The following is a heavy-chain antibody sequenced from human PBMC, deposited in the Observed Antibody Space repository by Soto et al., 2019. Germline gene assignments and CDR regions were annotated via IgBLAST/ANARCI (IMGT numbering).Heavy chain of an antibody. CDR2: ISAYNGNT. CDR1: GYTFTSYF. V-gene: IGHV1-18*01. CDR3: AREEVSAFSYSFYGMVV. D-gene: IGHD3-10*01. J-gene: IGHJ6*02. Sequence: ASVKVSCKASGYTFTSYFISWVRQAPGQGLEWMGWISAYNGNTNYAQKLQGRVTMTTDTSTSTAYMELRSLRSDDTAVYYCAREEVSAFSYSFYGMVVWGQGTTVTVSS.